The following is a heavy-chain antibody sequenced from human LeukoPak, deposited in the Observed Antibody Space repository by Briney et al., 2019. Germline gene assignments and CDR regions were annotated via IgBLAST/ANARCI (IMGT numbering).Heavy chain of an antibody. D-gene: IGHD5-12*01. V-gene: IGHV3-53*04. CDR1: GFTVSSNY. J-gene: IGHJ3*02. CDR3: ARLSGDDAFDI. CDR2: IYSGGST. Sequence: GGSLRLSCAASGFTVSSNYMSWVRQAPGKGLEWVSIIYSGGSTYYADSVKGRFTISRHNSKNTLYLQMNSLRAEDTAVYYCARLSGDDAFDIWGQGTMVTVSS.